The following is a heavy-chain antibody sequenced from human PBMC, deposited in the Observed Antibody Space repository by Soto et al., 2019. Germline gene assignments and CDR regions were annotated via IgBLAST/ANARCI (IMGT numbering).Heavy chain of an antibody. D-gene: IGHD2-8*02. CDR2: IYPGDSDT. CDR3: ARGFTGSAGRFDP. CDR1: GYSFTSYW. J-gene: IGHJ5*02. Sequence: GESLKISCKGSGYSFTSYWIGWVRQMPGKGLEWMGIIYPGDSDTIYSSSFQGLVTISADTSLNTAYLQWDSLRASDTAIYYCARGFTGSAGRFDPWGQGTVVTVSS. V-gene: IGHV5-51*01.